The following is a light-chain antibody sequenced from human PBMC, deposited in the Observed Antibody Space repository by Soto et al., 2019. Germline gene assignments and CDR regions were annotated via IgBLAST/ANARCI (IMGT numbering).Light chain of an antibody. CDR1: RSDIGSYNY. J-gene: IGLJ1*01. CDR3: ISYTASSTSYV. V-gene: IGLV2-14*01. CDR2: GVS. Sequence: QSALTQPASVSGSPGQSITISCSGTRSDIGSYNYVAWYQQFPGKTPKILIYGVSNRPSGVSSRFSGSKSGNTASLTISGLQAEDEADYYRISYTASSTSYVFGSGTKVTVL.